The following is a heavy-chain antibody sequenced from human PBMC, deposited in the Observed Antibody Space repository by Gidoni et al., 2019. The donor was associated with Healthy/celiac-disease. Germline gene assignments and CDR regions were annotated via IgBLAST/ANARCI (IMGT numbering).Heavy chain of an antibody. V-gene: IGHV3-30*18. CDR3: AKTSDLLRYFDWLSNDFDY. D-gene: IGHD3-9*01. CDR1: GFTFSISG. Sequence: QVQLVESGGGVVQPGRSLRLSCSASGFTFSISGMHWVRQAPGKGLEWVAVISYDGSNKYYADSVKGRFTIARDNSKNTLYLQMNSLRAEDTAVYYCAKTSDLLRYFDWLSNDFDYWGQGTLVTVSS. J-gene: IGHJ4*02. CDR2: ISYDGSNK.